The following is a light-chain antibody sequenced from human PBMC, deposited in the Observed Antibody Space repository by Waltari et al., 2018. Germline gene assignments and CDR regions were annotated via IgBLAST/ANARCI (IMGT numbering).Light chain of an antibody. Sequence: DIQMTQSPSSLSASVGERVTITCRASQGVWKYLAWYQQKPGKVPRLLIYGASTLQSGVPSRFSGSGSGTDFTLTISSLQPEDVATYYCQKYDAAPLTFGGGTKVEIK. V-gene: IGKV1-27*01. CDR2: GAS. CDR1: QGVWKY. J-gene: IGKJ4*01. CDR3: QKYDAAPLT.